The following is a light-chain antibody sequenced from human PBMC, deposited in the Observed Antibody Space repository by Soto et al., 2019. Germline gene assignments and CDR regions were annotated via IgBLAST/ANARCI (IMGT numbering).Light chain of an antibody. CDR2: SND. CDR1: NSNIGSYT. J-gene: IGLJ2*01. V-gene: IGLV1-44*01. Sequence: QSVLTQPPSASGTPGQRVTISCSGSNSNIGSYTVNWYQQLPGAAPKLLIFSNDQWPSGVPDRFSGSKSGTSASLAISGLQPEDEADYYCATWDDSLNVVIVGGGTKVTVL. CDR3: ATWDDSLNVVI.